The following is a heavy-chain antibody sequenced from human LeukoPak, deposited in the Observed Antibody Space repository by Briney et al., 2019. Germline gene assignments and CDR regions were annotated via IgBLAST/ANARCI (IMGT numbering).Heavy chain of an antibody. J-gene: IGHJ6*02. V-gene: IGHV3-30-3*01. D-gene: IGHD5-24*01. CDR3: ARDYRITYYYYYGMDV. CDR2: ISYDGSNK. Sequence: GGPLRLSRAASGFTFSSYAMHWVRQAPGKGLEWVAVISYDGSNKYYADSVKGRFTISRDNSKNTLYLQMNSLRAEDTAVYYCARDYRITYYYYYGMDVWGQGTTVTVSS. CDR1: GFTFSSYA.